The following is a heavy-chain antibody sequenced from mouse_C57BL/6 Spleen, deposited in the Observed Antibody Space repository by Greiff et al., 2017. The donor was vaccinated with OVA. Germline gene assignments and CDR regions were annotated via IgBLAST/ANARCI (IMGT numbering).Heavy chain of an antibody. J-gene: IGHJ2*01. D-gene: IGHD1-1*01. CDR3: ARDYGSRHFDY. CDR2: IHPNSGST. Sequence: QVQLQQPGAELVKPGASVKLSCKASGYTFTSYWMHWVKQRPGQGLEWIGMIHPNSGSTNYNEKFKSKATLTVDKSSSTAYMQLSSLTSEDSAVYYCARDYGSRHFDYWGQGTTLTVSS. CDR1: GYTFTSYW. V-gene: IGHV1-64*01.